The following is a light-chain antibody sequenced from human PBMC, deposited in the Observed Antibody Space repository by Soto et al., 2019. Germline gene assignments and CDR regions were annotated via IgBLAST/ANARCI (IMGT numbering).Light chain of an antibody. CDR3: QQYKSYPYT. J-gene: IGKJ2*01. CDR1: QSLSNW. V-gene: IGKV1-5*01. CDR2: DAS. Sequence: DIQMTQSPSTLSASVGDRVTITCRASQSLSNWLAWYQQKPGKAPKLLIYDASTLENGVPSRFSGGGSGTEFTVTISSLQPDDFAAYYCQQYKSYPYTFGQGTELEIK.